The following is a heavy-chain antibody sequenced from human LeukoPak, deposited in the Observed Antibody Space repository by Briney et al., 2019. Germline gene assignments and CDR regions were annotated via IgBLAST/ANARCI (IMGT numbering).Heavy chain of an antibody. D-gene: IGHD6-13*01. J-gene: IGHJ4*02. Sequence: PGGSLRLSCAASGFTFSTYAMSWVRQAPGKGLEWVSAISGSGGSTYYADSVKGRFTISRDNSKNTLYLQMNSLRAEDTAVYYCAKDGSSWYSPNDYWGQGTLVTVSS. CDR2: ISGSGGST. CDR1: GFTFSTYA. V-gene: IGHV3-23*01. CDR3: AKDGSSWYSPNDY.